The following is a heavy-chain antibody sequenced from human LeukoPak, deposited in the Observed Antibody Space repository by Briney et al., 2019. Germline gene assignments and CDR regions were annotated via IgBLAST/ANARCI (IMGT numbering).Heavy chain of an antibody. D-gene: IGHD5-18*01. CDR2: IYTSGST. V-gene: IGHV4-61*02. CDR1: GGSISSGSYY. CDR3: ARVADTAMVPPADWFDP. J-gene: IGHJ5*02. Sequence: SQTLSLTCTVSGGSISSGSYYWSWIRQPAGKGLEWIGRIYTSGSTNYNPSLKSRVTISVDTSKNQFSLKLSSVTAADTAAYYCARVADTAMVPPADWFDPWGQGTLVTVSS.